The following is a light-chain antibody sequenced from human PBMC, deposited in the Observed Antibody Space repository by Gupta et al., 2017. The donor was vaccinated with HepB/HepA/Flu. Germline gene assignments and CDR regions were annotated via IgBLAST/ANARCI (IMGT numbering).Light chain of an antibody. V-gene: IGLV2-14*03. CDR1: SSDIGAHNY. J-gene: IGLJ2*01. Sequence: QSALTQPASVSGSPGQSLTISCTGGSSDIGAHNYVSWSQQHPGQAPRLMIYDVTGRPSGVSVRFSGSKSGNTASLTISGLRTEDVPLYYCSSYTTTSPVAFGGGTKVTVL. CDR2: DVT. CDR3: SSYTTTSPVA.